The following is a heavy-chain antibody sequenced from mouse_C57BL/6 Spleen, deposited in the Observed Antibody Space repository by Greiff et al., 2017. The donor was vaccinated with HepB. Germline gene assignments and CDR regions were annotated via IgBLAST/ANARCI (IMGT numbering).Heavy chain of an antibody. CDR2: FYPGSGSI. D-gene: IGHD1-1*01. CDR3: ARHERGVYYGSRYFDY. Sequence: VQLQESGAELVKPGASVKLSCKASGYTFTEYTIHWVKQRSGQGLEWIGWFYPGSGSIKYNEKFKDKATVTADKSSSTVYMELSSLTSEDSAVYFCARHERGVYYGSRYFDYWGQGTTLTVSS. CDR1: GYTFTEYT. V-gene: IGHV1-62-2*01. J-gene: IGHJ2*01.